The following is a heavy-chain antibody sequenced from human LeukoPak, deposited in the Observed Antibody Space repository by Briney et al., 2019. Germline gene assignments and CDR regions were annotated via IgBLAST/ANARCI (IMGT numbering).Heavy chain of an antibody. Sequence: SVKVSCKASGGTFNSFVINWVRQAPGQGLEWMGGIIPIFGTANYAQKFQGRVTITADESTSTAYMELSSLRSEDTAVYYCARGGLYCGGDCYSPYYYYYYMDVWGKGTTVTVSS. D-gene: IGHD2-21*01. CDR2: IIPIFGTA. J-gene: IGHJ6*03. CDR3: ARGGLYCGGDCYSPYYYYYYMDV. CDR1: GGTFNSFV. V-gene: IGHV1-69*13.